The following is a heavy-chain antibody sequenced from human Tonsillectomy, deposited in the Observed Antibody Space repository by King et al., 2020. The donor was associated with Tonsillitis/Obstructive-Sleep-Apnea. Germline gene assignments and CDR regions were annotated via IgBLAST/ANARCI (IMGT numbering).Heavy chain of an antibody. CDR2: IYYIGNT. Sequence: QLQESGPGLVKPSETLSLTCTVSGGSISSYYWSWIRQPPGKGLEWFGYIYYIGNTKYNTSLKSRVTISVDTSKNQFSLKLSSVTAADTAVYYCARLSVWNYSYYFDHWGQGTLVTVSS. CDR1: GGSISSYY. CDR3: ARLSVWNYSYYFDH. V-gene: IGHV4-59*08. J-gene: IGHJ4*02. D-gene: IGHD1-7*01.